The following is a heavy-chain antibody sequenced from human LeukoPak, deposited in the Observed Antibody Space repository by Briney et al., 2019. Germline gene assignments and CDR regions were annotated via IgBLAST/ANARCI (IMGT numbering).Heavy chain of an antibody. CDR3: AKDHWFDP. Sequence: GGSLRLSCAASGFTFDDYAMHWVRQAPGKGLEWVSGISWNSGSIGYADSVKGRFTISRDNAKNSLYLQMNSLRAEDTALYYCAKDHWFDPWGQGTLVTVSS. CDR1: GFTFDDYA. V-gene: IGHV3-9*01. CDR2: ISWNSGSI. J-gene: IGHJ5*02.